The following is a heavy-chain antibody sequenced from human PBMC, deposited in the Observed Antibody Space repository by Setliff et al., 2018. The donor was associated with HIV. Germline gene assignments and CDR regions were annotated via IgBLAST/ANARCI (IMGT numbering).Heavy chain of an antibody. D-gene: IGHD1-26*01. CDR1: GGSFSAYY. J-gene: IGHJ2*01. V-gene: IGHV4-34*01. CDR3: ARDFRIGWAVQDYWYFDL. CDR2: INHSGST. Sequence: SETLSLTCAVYGGSFSAYYWTWIRQPPGKGLEWIGEINHSGSTNYNPSLKSRVTISVDTSKNQFSLELSSVTAADTAVYYCARDFRIGWAVQDYWYFDLWGRGTLVTVSS.